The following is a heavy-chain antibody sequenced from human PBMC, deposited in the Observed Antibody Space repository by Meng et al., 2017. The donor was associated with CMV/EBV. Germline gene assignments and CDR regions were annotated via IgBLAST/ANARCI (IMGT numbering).Heavy chain of an antibody. V-gene: IGHV1-18*01. J-gene: IGHJ5*02. Sequence: QFPQAQSGAEVRKTGASVKDPCKASGYTFSRYGNSWGRQALGQGLEWMGWISAYNGNTNYAQKLQGRVTMTTDTSTSTAYMELRSLRSDDTAVYYCARNYYGSGSWFDPWGQGTLVTVAS. D-gene: IGHD3-10*01. CDR1: GYTFSRYG. CDR2: ISAYNGNT. CDR3: ARNYYGSGSWFDP.